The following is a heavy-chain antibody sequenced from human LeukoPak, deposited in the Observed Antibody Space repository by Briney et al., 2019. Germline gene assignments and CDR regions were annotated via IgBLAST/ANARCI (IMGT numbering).Heavy chain of an antibody. V-gene: IGHV3-66*01. Sequence: GGSLRLSCAASGFTVSSSYMSWVRQAPGRGLEWVSSIYDRGTTHHSDSLKGRFTISRDNSKNTLYLQMNSLRAEDTAVYYCAKARGPTYDPSPRFDYRGQGTLVTVSS. J-gene: IGHJ4*02. D-gene: IGHD3-16*01. CDR1: GFTVSSSY. CDR3: AKARGPTYDPSPRFDY. CDR2: IYDRGTT.